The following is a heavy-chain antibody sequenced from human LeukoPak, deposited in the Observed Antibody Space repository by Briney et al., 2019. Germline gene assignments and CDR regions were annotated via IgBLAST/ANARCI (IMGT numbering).Heavy chain of an antibody. CDR3: VRSLRSADF. Sequence: GGSLRLSCEASGFTFSNYWMHWVRQAPGKGLMWVSQISTDGSQTFYADSVKGRFTISRDNAKNTLFLQMDSLRPEDTAVYYCVRSLRSADFWGQGTLVTVSS. CDR2: ISTDGSQT. J-gene: IGHJ4*02. CDR1: GFTFSNYW. V-gene: IGHV3-74*01.